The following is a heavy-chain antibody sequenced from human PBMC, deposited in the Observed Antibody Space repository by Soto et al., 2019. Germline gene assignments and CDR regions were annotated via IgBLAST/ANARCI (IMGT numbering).Heavy chain of an antibody. CDR1: GFTFSAYS. V-gene: IGHV3-48*01. CDR2: ISSSSSNT. CDR3: ARWVVGESRYLDY. J-gene: IGHJ4*02. D-gene: IGHD2-2*01. Sequence: EVQLVESGGGLVQPGGSLRLSCAASGFTFSAYSMNWVRQAAGKGLEWVSDISSSSSNTYYADSVKGRFTISRDNAKNSLFLQMNSLRAEDTAVYYCARWVVGESRYLDYWGQGTLVTVSS.